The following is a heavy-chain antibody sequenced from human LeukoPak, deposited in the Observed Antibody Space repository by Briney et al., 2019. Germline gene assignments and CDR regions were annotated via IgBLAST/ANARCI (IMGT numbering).Heavy chain of an antibody. CDR1: GGSFSGYY. CDR3: ARTALGFDY. Sequence: SETLSLTCAVYGGSFSGYYWSWIRQPPGKGLEWIGEINHSGSTNYNPSLKSRVTISVDTSKYQFSLKLSSVTAADTAVYYCARTALGFDYWGQGTLVTVSS. V-gene: IGHV4-34*01. D-gene: IGHD1-26*01. J-gene: IGHJ4*02. CDR2: INHSGST.